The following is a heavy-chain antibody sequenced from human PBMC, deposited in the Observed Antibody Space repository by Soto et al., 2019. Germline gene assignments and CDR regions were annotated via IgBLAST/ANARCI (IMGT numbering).Heavy chain of an antibody. D-gene: IGHD1-26*01. V-gene: IGHV3-23*01. CDR1: RFTFNDFA. J-gene: IGHJ5*01. CDR2: IGGGADDT. Sequence: LESGGGLVQPGGSLTLSCAASRFTFNDFAMNWVRQAPGKGLEWVSSIGGGADDTYYADSVKGRFTISRDNSKNTLYLQMDSLRDEDTAVYFCEKDALSFNAKWDWFDSWGQGTLVIVSS. CDR3: EKDALSFNAKWDWFDS.